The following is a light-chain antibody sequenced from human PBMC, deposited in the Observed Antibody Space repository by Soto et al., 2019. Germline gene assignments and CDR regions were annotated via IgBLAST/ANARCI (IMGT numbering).Light chain of an antibody. CDR2: AAS. Sequence: DIQMTQSPSSVSASVGDRVIITCRASQGISDWLAWYQQKPGTAPQLLIYAASKLLRGVPSRFNGSGSGTDVTLTINSLQPEDFATYYCQQADSFPLTFGGVTKVDI. CDR1: QGISDW. V-gene: IGKV1D-12*01. CDR3: QQADSFPLT. J-gene: IGKJ4*01.